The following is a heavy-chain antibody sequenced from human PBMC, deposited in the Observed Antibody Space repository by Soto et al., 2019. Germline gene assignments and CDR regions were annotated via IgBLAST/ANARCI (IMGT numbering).Heavy chain of an antibody. J-gene: IGHJ6*02. CDR2: INADYGNS. Sequence: QAQLGQSGAEVKKPGSSVKVSCKASGYTFYSHSISWVRQAPGQGREWMGRINADYGNSQYAQKFRGRVTMTTDTSTTTVYMELTYLRSGDTAVYYCARCLQGAYYYGMAVWVQGTTVTVSS. V-gene: IGHV1-18*01. CDR3: ARCLQGAYYYGMAV. CDR1: GYTFYSHS. D-gene: IGHD1-26*01.